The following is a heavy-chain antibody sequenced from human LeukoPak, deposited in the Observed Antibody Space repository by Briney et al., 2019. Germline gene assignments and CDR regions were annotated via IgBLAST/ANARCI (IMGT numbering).Heavy chain of an antibody. CDR1: GGSISSYY. CDR2: IYYSGST. J-gene: IGHJ6*02. CDR3: ARWGIAARPVNYYYGMDV. V-gene: IGHV4-59*08. D-gene: IGHD6-6*01. Sequence: SETLSLTCTVSGGSISSYYWSWIRQPPGKGLEWIGYIYYSGSTNYNPSLKSRVTISVDTSKNQFSLKLSSVTAADTAVYYCARWGIAARPVNYYYGMDVWGQGTTVTVSS.